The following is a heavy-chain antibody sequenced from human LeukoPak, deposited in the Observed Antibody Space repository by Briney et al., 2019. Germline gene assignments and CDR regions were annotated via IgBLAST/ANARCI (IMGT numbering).Heavy chain of an antibody. V-gene: IGHV1-24*01. CDR1: GYTLTELS. D-gene: IGHD1-26*01. Sequence: ASVKVSCKVSGYTLTELSMHWVRQAPGKGLEWMGGFDPEDGETIYAQKFQGRVTMTEDTSTDTAYMELSSLRSEDTAVYYCATGPPGGATSLYDAFDIWGQGTTVTVSS. CDR3: ATGPPGGATSLYDAFDI. J-gene: IGHJ3*02. CDR2: FDPEDGET.